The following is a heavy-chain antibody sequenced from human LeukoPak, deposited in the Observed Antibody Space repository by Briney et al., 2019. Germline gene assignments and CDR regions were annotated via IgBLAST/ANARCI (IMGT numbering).Heavy chain of an antibody. CDR3: AKRLPYYYDSSGYKYYYYGMDV. CDR2: ISGSGGGT. Sequence: GGSLRLSCAASGFTFSSYAMSWVRQAPGKGLEWVSAISGSGGGTYYADSVKGRFTISRDNSKNTLYLQMNSLRAEDTAVYYCAKRLPYYYDSSGYKYYYYGMDVWGQGTTVTVSS. D-gene: IGHD3-22*01. CDR1: GFTFSSYA. V-gene: IGHV3-23*01. J-gene: IGHJ6*02.